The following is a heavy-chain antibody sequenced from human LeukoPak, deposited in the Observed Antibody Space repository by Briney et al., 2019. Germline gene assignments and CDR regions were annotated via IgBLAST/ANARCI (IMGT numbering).Heavy chain of an antibody. Sequence: GGSLRLSCAASGFTFSDYYMSWIRQAPGKGLEWVSYISSSGSTIYYADSVKGRFTISRDNAKNTLFLQMNSLRAEDTALYYCARDRILPTAMANWFDPWGQGTLVTVSS. CDR1: GFTFSDYY. CDR3: ARDRILPTAMANWFDP. CDR2: ISSSGSTI. J-gene: IGHJ5*02. V-gene: IGHV3-11*04. D-gene: IGHD2-2*01.